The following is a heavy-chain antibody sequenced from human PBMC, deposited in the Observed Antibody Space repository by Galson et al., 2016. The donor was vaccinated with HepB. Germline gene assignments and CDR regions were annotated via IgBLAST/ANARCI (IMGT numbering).Heavy chain of an antibody. CDR2: ISSSSNTI. D-gene: IGHD3-9*01. V-gene: IGHV3-48*02. CDR1: GFTFSSHS. Sequence: SLRLSCAVSGFTFSSHSMNWVRQAPGKGLEWVLYISSSSNTIHYADSVKGRFTISRDNAKNSLYLQMNSLRDEDTAVYYCARGVLRAFDWLSPPDFVYWGMEPWSPST. J-gene: IGHJ4*01. CDR3: ARGVLRAFDWLSPPDFVY.